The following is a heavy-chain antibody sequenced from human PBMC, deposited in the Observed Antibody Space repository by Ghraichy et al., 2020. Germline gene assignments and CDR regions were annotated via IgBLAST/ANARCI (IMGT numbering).Heavy chain of an antibody. CDR3: AGGLLNTYYYGSGSYVFDP. J-gene: IGHJ5*02. Sequence: ASVKVSCKASGYTFTSYGISWVRQAPGQGLEWMGWISAYNGNTNYAQKLQGRVTMTTDPSTSTAYMELRSLRSDDTAVYYCAGGLLNTYYYGSGSYVFDPWGQGTLVTVSS. CDR1: GYTFTSYG. CDR2: ISAYNGNT. D-gene: IGHD3-10*01. V-gene: IGHV1-18*01.